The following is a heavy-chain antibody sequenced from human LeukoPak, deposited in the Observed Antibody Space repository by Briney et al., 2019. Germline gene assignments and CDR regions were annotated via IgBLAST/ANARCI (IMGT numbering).Heavy chain of an antibody. V-gene: IGHV4-59*01. J-gene: IGHJ5*02. D-gene: IGHD2-2*01. CDR2: IYYSGST. Sequence: SETLSLTCTVSGGSISGYYWSWIRQPPGKGLEWIGYIYYSGSTNYNPSLKSRATISLDTSKNQFSLKLSSVTAADTAVYYCARGGVVVPPVTFDPWGQGTLVTVSS. CDR3: ARGGVVVPPVTFDP. CDR1: GGSISGYY.